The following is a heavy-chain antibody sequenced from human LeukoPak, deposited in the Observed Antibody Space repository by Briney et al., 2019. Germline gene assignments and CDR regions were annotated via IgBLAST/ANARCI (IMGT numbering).Heavy chain of an antibody. CDR2: ISSRSSTI. Sequence: GGSLRLSCAASGFTFRTYSMNWVRQAPGKGLEWVSYISSRSSTIYYVDSVKGRFTISRDNAKNSLYLQMNSLRAEDTAVYYCARDLDTYYGMDLWGQGTTVTVSS. CDR3: ARDLDTYYGMDL. CDR1: GFTFRTYS. J-gene: IGHJ6*02. V-gene: IGHV3-48*01. D-gene: IGHD5-18*01.